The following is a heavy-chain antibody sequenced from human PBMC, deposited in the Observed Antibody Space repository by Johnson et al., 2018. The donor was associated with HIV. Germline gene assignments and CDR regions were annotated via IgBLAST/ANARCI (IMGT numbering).Heavy chain of an antibody. D-gene: IGHD3-10*01. CDR3: AKEGRDAFDI. Sequence: VKLVESGGGLVKPGGSLRLSCAASGFTFSSYWMSWIRQAPGKGLEWVSSISSSGSITYSADSVKGRLTISRDNSKNSLYLQMNSLRAEDSALYYCAKEGRDAFDIWGQGTTVTVSS. CDR1: GFTFSSYW. V-gene: IGHV3-48*04. J-gene: IGHJ3*02. CDR2: ISSSGSIT.